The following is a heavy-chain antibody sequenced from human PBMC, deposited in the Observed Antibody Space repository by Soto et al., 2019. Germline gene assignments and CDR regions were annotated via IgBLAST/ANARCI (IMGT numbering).Heavy chain of an antibody. CDR1: GFTFSSYA. Sequence: GGSLRLSCAASGFTFSSYAMSWVRQAPGKGLEWVSAISGSGGSTYYADSVKGRFTISRDNSKNTLYLQMNSLRAEDTAVYYCASQPALPELLSYWGQGTLVTVSS. CDR3: ASQPALPELLSY. D-gene: IGHD3-10*01. V-gene: IGHV3-23*01. CDR2: ISGSGGST. J-gene: IGHJ4*02.